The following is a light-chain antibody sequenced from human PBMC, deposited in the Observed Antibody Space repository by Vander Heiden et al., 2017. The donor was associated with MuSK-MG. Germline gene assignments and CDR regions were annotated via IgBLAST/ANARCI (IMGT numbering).Light chain of an antibody. CDR1: QTVSSN. CDR2: GAS. CDR3: QQYDYWPPLT. J-gene: IGKJ4*01. Sequence: EILMTQSPATLSVSPGERATLSCRASQTVSSNLAWYQQKPGQAPRLLIYGASTRATGIPDRFSGSGSGTEFTLTISSLQSEDFAVYYCQQYDYWPPLTFGGGTRVEIK. V-gene: IGKV3-15*01.